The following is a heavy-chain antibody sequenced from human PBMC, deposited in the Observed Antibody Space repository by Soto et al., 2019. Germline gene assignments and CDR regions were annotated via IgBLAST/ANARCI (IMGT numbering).Heavy chain of an antibody. CDR1: GFTFSSYS. V-gene: IGHV3-21*01. J-gene: IGHJ6*02. D-gene: IGHD3-16*02. CDR2: ISSSSSYI. CDR3: ARDGSYDYVWGSYRPHYYYGMDV. Sequence: GGSLRLSCAASGFTFSSYSMNWVRQAPGKGLEWVSSISSSSSYIYYADSVKGRFTISRDNAKNSLYLQMNSLRAEDTAVYYCARDGSYDYVWGSYRPHYYYGMDVWGQGTTVTV.